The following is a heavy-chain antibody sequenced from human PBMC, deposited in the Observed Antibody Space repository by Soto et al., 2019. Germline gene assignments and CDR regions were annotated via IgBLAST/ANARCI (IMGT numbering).Heavy chain of an antibody. J-gene: IGHJ6*02. D-gene: IGHD3-9*01. CDR1: GGSISTSY. Sequence: SETLSLTCTVSGGSISTSYWSWIRQPPGKGLEWIGYIYFSGTTNYNPSLKSRVTISVDTSKSQFSLKLNSVTAADTAVYYCARVGILTGYYKGLDVWGQGTTVTVS. V-gene: IGHV4-59*01. CDR3: ARVGILTGYYKGLDV. CDR2: IYFSGTT.